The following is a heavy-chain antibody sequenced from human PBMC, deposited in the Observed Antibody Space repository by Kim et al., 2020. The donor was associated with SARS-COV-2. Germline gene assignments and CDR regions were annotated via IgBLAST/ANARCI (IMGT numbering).Heavy chain of an antibody. CDR1: GYTFTSYG. D-gene: IGHD3-22*01. Sequence: ASVKVSCKASGYTFTSYGISWVRQAPGQGLEWMGWISAYNGNTNYAQKLQGRVTMTTDTSTSTAYMELRSLRSDDTAVYYCARGLVREYYYDSSGYYGYWGQGTLVTVSS. CDR3: ARGLVREYYYDSSGYYGY. J-gene: IGHJ4*02. CDR2: ISAYNGNT. V-gene: IGHV1-18*04.